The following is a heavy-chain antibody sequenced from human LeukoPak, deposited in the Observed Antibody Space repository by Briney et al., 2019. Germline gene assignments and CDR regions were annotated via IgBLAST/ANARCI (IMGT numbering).Heavy chain of an antibody. CDR1: GGSISSYY. CDR3: ARDRRGVDGSGSYYYYMDV. V-gene: IGHV4-4*07. Sequence: SETLSLTCTVSGGSISSYYWGWIRRPAGKGLEWIGRIYTSGSTNYNPSLKSRVTMSVDTSKNQFSLKLSSVTAADTAVYYCARDRRGVDGSGSYYYYMDVWGKGTTVTVSS. D-gene: IGHD3-10*01. CDR2: IYTSGST. J-gene: IGHJ6*03.